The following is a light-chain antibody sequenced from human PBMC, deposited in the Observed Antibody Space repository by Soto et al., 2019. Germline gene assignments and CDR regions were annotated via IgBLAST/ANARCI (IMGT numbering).Light chain of an antibody. J-gene: IGKJ4*01. CDR2: GAS. CDR3: QQYNNWPPLT. V-gene: IGKV3-15*01. CDR1: QSISSN. Sequence: EIVMTQSPATLSVSPGERATLSCRASQSISSNLAWYQQKPGQAPRLLIYGASTRATGIPARFSGSGSGTDFTLTISSLQSEDFAVHYCQQYNNWPPLTFGGGTKVEIK.